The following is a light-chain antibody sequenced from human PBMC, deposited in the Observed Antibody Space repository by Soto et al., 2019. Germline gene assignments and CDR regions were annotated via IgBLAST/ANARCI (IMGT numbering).Light chain of an antibody. CDR1: QSVSSN. CDR2: GAS. V-gene: IGKV3-15*01. Sequence: EIVMTQSPATPSVSPGERATLSGRVSQSVSSNLAWYQQKPGQAPRLLIYGASTRATGIPARFSGSGSGTEFTLTISSLQSEDFAVYYCQQYNNWPPWTFGQGTKVEIK. J-gene: IGKJ1*01. CDR3: QQYNNWPPWT.